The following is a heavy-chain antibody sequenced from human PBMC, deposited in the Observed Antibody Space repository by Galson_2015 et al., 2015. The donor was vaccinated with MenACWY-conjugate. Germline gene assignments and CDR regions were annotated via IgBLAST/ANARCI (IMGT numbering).Heavy chain of an antibody. CDR2: IYPADSDT. Sequence: QSGAEVKKPGDSLKISCTASGYSFSDYWLGWVRQMPGEGLEWMGIIYPADSDTRYSPSFQGQVTISADKSIRAAYLRWSSLKASDPAMYFCATTTMVGNFDYWGQGTLVTVTS. V-gene: IGHV5-51*03. CDR3: ATTTMVGNFDY. D-gene: IGHD3-10*01. CDR1: GYSFSDYW. J-gene: IGHJ4*02.